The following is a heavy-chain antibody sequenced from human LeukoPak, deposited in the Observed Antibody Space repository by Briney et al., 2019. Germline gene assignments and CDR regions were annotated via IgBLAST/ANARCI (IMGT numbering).Heavy chain of an antibody. CDR2: ISVYTGKT. J-gene: IGHJ4*02. D-gene: IGHD4-17*01. CDR3: AKDRGWQYADYDTVAVEH. V-gene: IGHV1-18*01. CDR1: GYTFTSYG. Sequence: ASVKVSCKASGYTFTSYGISWVRQAPGQGLEWMGWISVYTGKTYYAQKFQARVTMTTDTSTTTAYMELRSLRSDDTAVYYCAKDRGWQYADYDTVAVEHWGQGTLVTVSS.